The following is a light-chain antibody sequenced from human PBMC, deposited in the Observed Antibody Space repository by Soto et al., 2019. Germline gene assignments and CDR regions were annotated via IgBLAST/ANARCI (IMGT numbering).Light chain of an antibody. J-gene: IGLJ2*01. CDR1: SSNIGSNT. CDR2: SNN. CDR3: AAWDDSLNGVV. V-gene: IGLV1-44*01. Sequence: QSVLTQPPSASGTPGQRVTVSCFGSSSNIGSNTVNWYQQLPGTAPKLLIYSNNQRPSGVPDRFSGSKSGTSASLAISGLQSEYEADYYCAAWDDSLNGVVFGGGTKLTVL.